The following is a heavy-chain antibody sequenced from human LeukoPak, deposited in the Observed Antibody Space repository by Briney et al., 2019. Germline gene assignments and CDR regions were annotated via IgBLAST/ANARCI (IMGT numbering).Heavy chain of an antibody. CDR1: GYTFTGYY. CDR2: INPNSGGT. CDR3: ARGDCSSTSCYVHYYYYYMDV. D-gene: IGHD2-2*01. J-gene: IGHJ6*03. V-gene: IGHV1-2*02. Sequence: ASVQVSCKASGYTFTGYYMHWVRQAPGQGLESMGWINPNSGGTNYAQKFQGRVTMTRDTSISTAYMELSRLRSDDTAVYYCARGDCSSTSCYVHYYYYYMDVWGKGTTVTISS.